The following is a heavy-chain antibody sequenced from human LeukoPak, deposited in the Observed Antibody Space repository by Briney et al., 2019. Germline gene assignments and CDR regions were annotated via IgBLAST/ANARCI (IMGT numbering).Heavy chain of an antibody. D-gene: IGHD2-2*01. V-gene: IGHV4-30-4*01. CDR3: ARWSIVVVPAAMAVDAFDI. CDR1: GGSISSGDYY. Sequence: PSETLSLTCTVSGGSISSGDYYWSWIRQPPGKGLEWIGYIYYSGSTYYNPSLKSRVTISVDTSKSQFSLKLSSVTAADTAVYYCARWSIVVVPAAMAVDAFDIWGQGTMVTVSS. J-gene: IGHJ3*02. CDR2: IYYSGST.